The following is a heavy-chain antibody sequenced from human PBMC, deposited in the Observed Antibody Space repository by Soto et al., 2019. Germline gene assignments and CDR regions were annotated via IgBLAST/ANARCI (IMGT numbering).Heavy chain of an antibody. D-gene: IGHD4-17*01. V-gene: IGHV3-30-3*01. CDR2: ISYDGSNK. Sequence: QVQLVESGGGVVQPGRSLRLSCAASGFTFSSYAMHWVRQAPGKGLEWVAVISYDGSNKYYADSVKGRFTISRDNSKNTLYLQMNSLRAEDTAVYYCARAATGRYGDYRVQEYWGQGTLVTVSS. J-gene: IGHJ4*02. CDR3: ARAATGRYGDYRVQEY. CDR1: GFTFSSYA.